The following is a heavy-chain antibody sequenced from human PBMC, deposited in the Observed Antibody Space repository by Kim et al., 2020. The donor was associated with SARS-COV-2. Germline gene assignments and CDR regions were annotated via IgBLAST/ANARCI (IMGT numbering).Heavy chain of an antibody. Sequence: SETLSLTCTVSGGSISSYYWSWIRQPPGKGLEWIGYIYYSGSTNYNPSLKSRVTISVDTSKNQFSLKLSSVTAADTAVYYCARDQRNYYDSSGYYFWFDPWGQGTLVTVSS. CDR3: ARDQRNYYDSSGYYFWFDP. V-gene: IGHV4-59*13. D-gene: IGHD3-22*01. J-gene: IGHJ5*02. CDR1: GGSISSYY. CDR2: IYYSGST.